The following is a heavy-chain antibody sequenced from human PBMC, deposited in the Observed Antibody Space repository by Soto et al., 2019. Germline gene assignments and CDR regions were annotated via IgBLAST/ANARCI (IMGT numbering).Heavy chain of an antibody. CDR3: ARRYGSAIDY. D-gene: IGHD1-26*01. J-gene: IGHJ4*02. Sequence: QVQLQESGPGLVKPSETLSLTSTVSGGTISSWEWSWIRQPPGKGLEWIGYIYYSGSTNCNPSLKSRVTISVDTSKNQFSLKLSSVTAADTAVYYCARRYGSAIDYWGQGTLVTVSS. V-gene: IGHV4-59*08. CDR2: IYYSGST. CDR1: GGTISSWE.